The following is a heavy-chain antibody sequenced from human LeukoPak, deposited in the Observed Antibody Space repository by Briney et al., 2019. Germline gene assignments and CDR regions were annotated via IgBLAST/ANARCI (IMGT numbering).Heavy chain of an antibody. CDR2: INSDGSRT. CDR3: ARAGLDGGSYFGS. V-gene: IGHV3-74*01. J-gene: IGHJ4*02. CDR1: GFTFSSYW. Sequence: GGSLRLSCAASGFTFSSYWMHWVRQAPGKGLVWVSRINSDGSRTNYTDSVKGRFTISRDNAKNTLFLQVNSLRAEDTAVYYCARAGLDGGSYFGSWGQGTLVTVSS. D-gene: IGHD3-10*01.